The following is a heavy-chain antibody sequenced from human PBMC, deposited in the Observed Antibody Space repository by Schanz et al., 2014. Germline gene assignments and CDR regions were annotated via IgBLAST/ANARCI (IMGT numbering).Heavy chain of an antibody. Sequence: EVQLLESGGGLVQPGGSLRLSCAASGFTFRGYAMSWVRQAPGRGLEWVSIISGSGGNTYYADAVRGRFTISRDNSKTTVYLQMNSLRAEDTAVYYCAKGRFGELSAFDIWGRGTMVT. J-gene: IGHJ3*02. CDR3: AKGRFGELSAFDI. CDR1: GFTFRGYA. D-gene: IGHD3-10*01. CDR2: ISGSGGNT. V-gene: IGHV3-23*01.